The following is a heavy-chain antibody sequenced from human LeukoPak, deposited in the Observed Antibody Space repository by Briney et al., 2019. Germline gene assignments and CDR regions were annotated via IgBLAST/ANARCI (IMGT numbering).Heavy chain of an antibody. CDR2: IRGSGGST. CDR1: GFILSNAW. Sequence: GESLRLSCAASGFILSNAWMSWVRQAPGKGLEWVSAIRGSGGSTYYADSVKSRFTISRDNSKNTLYLQMNSLRAEDTAVYYCAKPLLRYFDWLPFDYWGQGTLVTVSS. J-gene: IGHJ4*02. V-gene: IGHV3-23*01. CDR3: AKPLLRYFDWLPFDY. D-gene: IGHD3-9*01.